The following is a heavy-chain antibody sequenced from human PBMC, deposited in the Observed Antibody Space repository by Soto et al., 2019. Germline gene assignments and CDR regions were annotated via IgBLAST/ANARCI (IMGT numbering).Heavy chain of an antibody. D-gene: IGHD2-21*01. Sequence: SETLSLTCAVYGGSFSGYYWSWIRQPPGKGLEWIGEINHSGSTNYNPSLKSRVTISVDTSKNQFSLKLSSVTAADTAVYYCARVRPVIDLDYWGQGTLVTVSS. CDR3: ARVRPVIDLDY. V-gene: IGHV4-34*01. J-gene: IGHJ4*02. CDR1: GGSFSGYY. CDR2: INHSGST.